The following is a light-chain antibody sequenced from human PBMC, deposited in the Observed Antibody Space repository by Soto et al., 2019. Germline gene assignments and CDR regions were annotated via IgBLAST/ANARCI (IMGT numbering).Light chain of an antibody. CDR3: SSFTSSSTYV. J-gene: IGLJ1*01. V-gene: IGLV2-18*02. CDR1: SNDVGSYNR. CDR2: EVS. Sequence: QCVLAQPPSVSGYPGHAVAISCTGTSNDVGSYNRVAWYQQSPGTAPKLMIYEVSNRPSGVPDRFSGSKSGNTASLTISGLQAEDEADYYCSSFTSSSTYVFGTGTKVTVL.